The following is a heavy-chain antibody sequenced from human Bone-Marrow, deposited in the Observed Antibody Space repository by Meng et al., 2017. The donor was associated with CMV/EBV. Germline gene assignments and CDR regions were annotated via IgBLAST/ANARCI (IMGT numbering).Heavy chain of an antibody. J-gene: IGHJ4*02. CDR3: ARLGELAAAGDY. D-gene: IGHD6-13*01. V-gene: IGHV4-59*08. CDR1: GGSISSYY. Sequence: GSLRLSCTVSGGSISSYYWSWIRQPPGKGLEWIGYIYYSGSTYYNPSLKSRVTISVDTSKNQFSLKLSSVTAADTAVYYCARLGELAAAGDYWGQGTLVTVSS. CDR2: IYYSGST.